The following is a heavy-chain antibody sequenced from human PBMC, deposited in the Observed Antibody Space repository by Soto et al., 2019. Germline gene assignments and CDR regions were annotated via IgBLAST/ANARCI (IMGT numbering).Heavy chain of an antibody. CDR1: GYTFTIYG. Sequence: ASLKVSCKASGYTFTIYGISWVRQAPGQGLEWMGWISAYNGNTNYAQKLQGRVTMTTDTSTSTAYMELRSLRSDDTAVYYCARDGGPQYYDFWIGYYTGGFDYWGQGTLVTVSS. CDR2: ISAYNGNT. D-gene: IGHD3-3*01. CDR3: ARDGGPQYYDFWIGYYTGGFDY. V-gene: IGHV1-18*01. J-gene: IGHJ4*02.